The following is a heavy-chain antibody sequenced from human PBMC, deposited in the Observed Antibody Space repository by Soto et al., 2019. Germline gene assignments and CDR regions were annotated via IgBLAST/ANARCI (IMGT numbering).Heavy chain of an antibody. V-gene: IGHV4-39*01. D-gene: IGHD6-13*01. J-gene: IGHJ4*02. CDR2: IYYSGST. CDR3: AGGVWRSSSPFDY. Sequence: PSETLSLTCTVSGGSISSSSYYWGWIRQPPGKGLEWIGSIYYSGSTYYNPSLKSRVTISVDTSKNQFSLKLSSVTAADTAVYYCAGGVWRSSSPFDYWGQGTLVTVSS. CDR1: GGSISSSSYY.